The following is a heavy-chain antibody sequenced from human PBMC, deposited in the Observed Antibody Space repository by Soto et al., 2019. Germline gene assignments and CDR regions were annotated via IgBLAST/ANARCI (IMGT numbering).Heavy chain of an antibody. V-gene: IGHV1-18*01. J-gene: IGHJ6*02. CDR3: ARDGVDTATGYYYGMDV. D-gene: IGHD5-18*01. Sequence: QVQLVQSGAEVKKPGASVKVSCKASGYTFTSYGISWVRQAPGQGLEWMGWISAYNGNTNYAQKLQGRVTMTTDTAXSXXYMELRSLRSADTAVYYCARDGVDTATGYYYGMDVWGQGTTVTVSS. CDR2: ISAYNGNT. CDR1: GYTFTSYG.